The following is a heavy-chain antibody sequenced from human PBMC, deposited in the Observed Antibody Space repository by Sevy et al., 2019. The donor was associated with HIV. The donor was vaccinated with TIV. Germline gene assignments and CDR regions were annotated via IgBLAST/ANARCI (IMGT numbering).Heavy chain of an antibody. Sequence: GESLKISCRGSGYRFTSYWIAWVRQVPGKGLEWMGIIYPDDSDVRYSTSLQGQVTISVDKSISTAYLQWLSLEASDTAMYFCAGRFYDSTGYPQYFFDHWGQGTLVTVSS. CDR2: IYPDDSDV. V-gene: IGHV5-51*01. D-gene: IGHD3-22*01. CDR3: AGRFYDSTGYPQYFFDH. J-gene: IGHJ4*02. CDR1: GYRFTSYW.